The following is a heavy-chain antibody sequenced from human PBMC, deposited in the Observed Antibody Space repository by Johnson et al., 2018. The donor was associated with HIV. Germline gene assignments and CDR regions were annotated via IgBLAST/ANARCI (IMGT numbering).Heavy chain of an antibody. CDR1: GFTVTSNY. J-gene: IGHJ3*02. CDR3: AREGVVGGKDGFI. D-gene: IGHD1-26*01. Sequence: MQLVESGGGLVQPGGSLRLSCAVSGFTVTSNYMTWVRQAPGKGLVWVSVIYAGNRTYYADSVKGRFTISRDKSKNILSLQMNNLRVEDTAVYYCAREGVVGGKDGFIWGQGTMVTVSS. V-gene: IGHV3-66*01. CDR2: IYAGNRT.